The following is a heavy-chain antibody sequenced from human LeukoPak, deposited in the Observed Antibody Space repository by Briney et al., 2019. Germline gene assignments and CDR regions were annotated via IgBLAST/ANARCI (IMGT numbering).Heavy chain of an antibody. J-gene: IGHJ4*02. Sequence: SETLSLTCSVSGGSISRSSFHWGWIRQPPGKGLEWIGSIYYSGRTYYNPSLRSRVTISVDTSKNQFSLKVSSVTAADTAVYYCARDNSGSDPEHWARWGQGTLVIVSS. V-gene: IGHV4-39*02. D-gene: IGHD5-12*01. CDR3: ARDNSGSDPEHWAR. CDR2: IYYSGRT. CDR1: GGSISRSSFH.